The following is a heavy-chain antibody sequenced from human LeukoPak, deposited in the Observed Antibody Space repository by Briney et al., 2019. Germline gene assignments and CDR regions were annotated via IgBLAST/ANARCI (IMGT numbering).Heavy chain of an antibody. J-gene: IGHJ4*02. CDR2: INHSGST. V-gene: IGHV4-34*01. CDR3: AREFSPTSRITMVRGVPRGFDY. Sequence: ASETLSLTCAVYGGSFSGYYWSWIRQPPGKGLEWIGEINHSGSTNYNPSLKSRVTISVDTSKNQFSLKLSSVTAADTAVYYCAREFSPTSRITMVRGVPRGFDYWGQGTLVTVSS. D-gene: IGHD3-10*01. CDR1: GGSFSGYY.